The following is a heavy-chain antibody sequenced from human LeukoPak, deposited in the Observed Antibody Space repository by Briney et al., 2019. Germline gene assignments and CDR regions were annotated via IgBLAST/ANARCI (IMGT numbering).Heavy chain of an antibody. CDR3: ATDSYYYDSSGSSGPLFPTH. J-gene: IGHJ1*01. CDR2: MNPNSGNT. CDR1: GYTFTSYD. D-gene: IGHD3-22*01. V-gene: IGHV1-8*01. Sequence: ASVKVSCKASGYTFTSYDINWVRQATGQGLEWMGWMNPNSGNTGYAQKFQGRVTMTRNTSISTAYMELSSLRSEDTAVYYCATDSYYYDSSGSSGPLFPTHWGQGTLVTVSS.